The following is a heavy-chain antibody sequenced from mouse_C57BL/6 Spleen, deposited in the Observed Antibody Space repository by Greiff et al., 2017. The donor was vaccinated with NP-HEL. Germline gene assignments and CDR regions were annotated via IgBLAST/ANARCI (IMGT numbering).Heavy chain of an antibody. CDR3: ARDYYGSSCGYFDY. CDR2: ISSGSSTI. CDR1: GFTFSDYG. D-gene: IGHD1-1*01. Sequence: EVQLVESGGGLVKPGGSLKLSCAASGFTFSDYGMHWVRQAPEKGLVWVAYISSGSSTIYYADTVKGRFTISRDNAKNTLCLQMTSLRSEDTAMYYCARDYYGSSCGYFDYWGQGTTLTVSS. V-gene: IGHV5-17*01. J-gene: IGHJ2*01.